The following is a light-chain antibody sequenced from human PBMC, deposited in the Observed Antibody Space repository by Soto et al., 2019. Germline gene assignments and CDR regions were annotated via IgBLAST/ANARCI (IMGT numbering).Light chain of an antibody. J-gene: IGLJ1*01. CDR1: SSDVGSYNF. Sequence: QSVLTQPASVSGSPGQSITISCTGTSSDVGSYNFVSWYQQLPGKASKLMIYEVSNRPSGIPDRFSGSKSGNTASLTISGLQAEDEAEYYCSLYTTASTYVFGTGTKVTVL. V-gene: IGLV2-14*01. CDR3: SLYTTASTYV. CDR2: EVS.